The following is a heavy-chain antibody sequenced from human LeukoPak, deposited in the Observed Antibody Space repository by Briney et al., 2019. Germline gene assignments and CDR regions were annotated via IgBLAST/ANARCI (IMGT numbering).Heavy chain of an antibody. D-gene: IGHD3/OR15-3a*01. CDR2: ISGSGGST. CDR1: KFTFSNYA. CDR3: AKRSNFWTGYLDY. J-gene: IGHJ4*02. V-gene: IGHV3-23*01. Sequence: GGSLRLSCTASKFTFSNYAMSWVRQAPGKGLEWVSVISGSGGSTYYADCVKGRFTISRDNSKDTLFLQMNSLRTEDTAVYYCAKRSNFWTGYLDYWGQGTLVTVSS.